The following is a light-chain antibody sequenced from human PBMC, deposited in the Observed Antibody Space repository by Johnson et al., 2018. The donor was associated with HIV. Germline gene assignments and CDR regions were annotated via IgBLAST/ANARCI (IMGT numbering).Light chain of an antibody. CDR3: GTWDSSLSVNV. J-gene: IGLJ1*01. V-gene: IGLV1-51*02. CDR1: SSNIGNNY. CDR2: ENN. Sequence: QLVLTQPPSVSAAPGQKVTIFCSGSSSNIGNNYVSWYQQLPGTAPKLLIYENNKRPSGIPDRFSGSKSGTSATLGITGLQTGDEADYYCGTWDSSLSVNVFGTGTKVTVL.